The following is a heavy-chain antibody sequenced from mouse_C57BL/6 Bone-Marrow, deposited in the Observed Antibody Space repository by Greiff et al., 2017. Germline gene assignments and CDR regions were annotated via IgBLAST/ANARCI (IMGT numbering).Heavy chain of an antibody. CDR1: GYTFTSYG. J-gene: IGHJ3*01. V-gene: IGHV1-81*01. CDR2: IYPRSGNI. CDR3: ARKGLFAY. Sequence: VQRVESGAELARPGASVKLSCKASGYTFTSYGISWVKQRTGQGLEWIGEIYPRSGNIYYNEKFKGKATLTADKSSSTAYMELRSLTSEDSAVYFCARKGLFAYWGQGTLVTVSA.